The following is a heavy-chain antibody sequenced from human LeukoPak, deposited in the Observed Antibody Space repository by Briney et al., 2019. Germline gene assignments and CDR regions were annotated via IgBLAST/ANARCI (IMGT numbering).Heavy chain of an antibody. V-gene: IGHV3-30*02. CDR2: IRYDGCNK. D-gene: IGHD3-10*01. CDR3: ARVSRGRAFDI. Sequence: PGGSLRLSCAASGFTFSSYGMHWVRQAPGKGLEWVAFIRYDGCNKYYADSVKGRFTISRDNAKNSLYLQMNSLRAEDTAVYYCARVSRGRAFDIWGQGTMVTVSS. CDR1: GFTFSSYG. J-gene: IGHJ3*02.